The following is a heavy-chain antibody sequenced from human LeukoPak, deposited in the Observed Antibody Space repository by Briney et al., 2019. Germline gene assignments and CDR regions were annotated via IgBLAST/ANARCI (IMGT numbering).Heavy chain of an antibody. D-gene: IGHD6-25*01. Sequence: PSETLSLTCTVSGGSISSYYWSWIRQPAGKGLEWVGRIYTSGSTNYNPSLKSRVTMPVDTSKNQFSLKLSSVTAADTAVYYCANPGAAGDNWFDPWGQGTLVTVSS. CDR2: IYTSGST. V-gene: IGHV4-4*07. CDR1: GGSISSYY. CDR3: ANPGAAGDNWFDP. J-gene: IGHJ5*02.